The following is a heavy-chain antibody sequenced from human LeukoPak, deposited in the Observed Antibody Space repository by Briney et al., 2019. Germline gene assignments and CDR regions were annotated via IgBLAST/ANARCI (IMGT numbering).Heavy chain of an antibody. D-gene: IGHD3-3*01. J-gene: IGHJ4*02. Sequence: GGSLRLSCAASGFTFSSYAMSWVRQAPGKGLEWVSAISGSGGSTYYADSVKGRFTISRDNSKNTLYLQMNSLRAEDTAVYYCAKELLFGVAPSLYYFDYWGQGTLVTVSS. CDR1: GFTFSSYA. CDR2: ISGSGGST. CDR3: AKELLFGVAPSLYYFDY. V-gene: IGHV3-23*01.